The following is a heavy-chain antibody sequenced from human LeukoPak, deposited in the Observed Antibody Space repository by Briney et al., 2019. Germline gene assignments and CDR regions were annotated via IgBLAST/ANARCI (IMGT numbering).Heavy chain of an antibody. CDR1: GFTLSSSA. V-gene: IGHV3-23*01. J-gene: IGHJ6*03. CDR3: AKGGAVSSKSITLIRGTRKYYYYMDV. Sequence: GGSLRLSCAASGFTLSSSAMSWVRQAPGKGLEWVSSISGSGGSTCYADSVKGRFTISRDNSKNTLYLQMDSLRAEDTAVYYCAKGGAVSSKSITLIRGTRKYYYYMDVWGKGTTVTISS. CDR2: ISGSGGST. D-gene: IGHD3-10*01.